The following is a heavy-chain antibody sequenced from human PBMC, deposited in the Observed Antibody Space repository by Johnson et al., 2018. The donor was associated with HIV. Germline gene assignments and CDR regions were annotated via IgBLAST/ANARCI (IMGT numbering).Heavy chain of an antibody. CDR2: IYSGGST. V-gene: IGHV3-53*01. CDR1: GFTVSSNY. J-gene: IGHJ3*02. D-gene: IGHD3-22*01. CDR3: ARDKDSSGYYYNDAFDI. Sequence: EKLVESGGGLIQPGGSLRLSCAASGFTVSSNYMSWVRQAPGKGLAWVSVIYSGGSTYYADSVRDRCTISRDNSKNSLYLQMKSLRAEDTAVSYCARDKDSSGYYYNDAFDIWGQGTMVTVSS.